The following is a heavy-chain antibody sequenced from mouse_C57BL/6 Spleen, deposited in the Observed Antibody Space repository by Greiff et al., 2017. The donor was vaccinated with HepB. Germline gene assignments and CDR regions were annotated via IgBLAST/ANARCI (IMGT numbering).Heavy chain of an antibody. CDR3: ARSRATGTYYFDY. Sequence: VQLQQPGAELVRPGSSVKLSCKASGYTFTSYWMHWVKQRPIQGLEWIGNIDPSDSETHYNQKFKDKATLTVDKSSSTAYMQPSSLTSEDSAVYYCARSRATGTYYFDYWGQGTTLTVSS. D-gene: IGHD4-1*02. J-gene: IGHJ2*01. CDR2: IDPSDSET. V-gene: IGHV1-52*01. CDR1: GYTFTSYW.